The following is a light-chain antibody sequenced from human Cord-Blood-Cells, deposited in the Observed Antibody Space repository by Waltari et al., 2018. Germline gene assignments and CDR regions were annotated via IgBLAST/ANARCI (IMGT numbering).Light chain of an antibody. CDR2: DVS. CDR3: SSYTSSSTLV. V-gene: IGLV2-14*01. Sequence: QSALTHHASGSWSPGQATTIPCTGTSSDAGGYNDVSWYQPHPGKAPKIMIYDVSNRPSGVSNRFSGSKSGNTASLTISGLQAEDEADYYCSSYTSSSTLVFGGGTKLTVL. CDR1: SSDAGGYND. J-gene: IGLJ2*01.